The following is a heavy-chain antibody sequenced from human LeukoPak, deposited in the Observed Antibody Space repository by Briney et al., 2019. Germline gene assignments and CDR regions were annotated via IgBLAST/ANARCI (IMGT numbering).Heavy chain of an antibody. CDR2: IKSDGSST. Sequence: GGSLRLSCAASGFTFSNYWMHWVRQAPGEALMWVSRIKSDGSSTTYADSVKGRFTISRDNAKNTLYLQMNSLRAEDTAVYYCSRDSLSSCGGDCCSGLDVWGQGTTVTVSS. D-gene: IGHD2-21*02. CDR3: SRDSLSSCGGDCCSGLDV. J-gene: IGHJ6*02. V-gene: IGHV3-74*01. CDR1: GFTFSNYW.